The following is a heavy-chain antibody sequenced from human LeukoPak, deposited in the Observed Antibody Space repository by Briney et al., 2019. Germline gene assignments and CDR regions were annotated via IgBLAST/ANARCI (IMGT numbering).Heavy chain of an antibody. CDR2: ISYDGNNK. CDR3: ASISGASWGDF. J-gene: IGHJ4*02. D-gene: IGHD3-16*01. V-gene: IGHV3-30-3*01. Sequence: GGSLGLSCAASGFTFSTYALHWVRQAPGKGLEWVAVISYDGNNKYYVDSVKGRFTISRDNSKNTLYLQMSSLRAEDTAVYFCASISGASWGDFWGQGTQVTVSS. CDR1: GFTFSTYA.